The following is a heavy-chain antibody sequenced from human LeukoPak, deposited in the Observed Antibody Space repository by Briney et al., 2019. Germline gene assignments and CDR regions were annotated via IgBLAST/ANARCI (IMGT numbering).Heavy chain of an antibody. Sequence: GGSLRLSCAASGFTFSSYATHWVRQAPGKGLEYVSAISSNGGSTYYANSVKGRFTISRDNSKNTLYLQMGSLRAEDMAVYYCARGPYGSGINSPRADYWGQGTLVTVSS. D-gene: IGHD3-10*01. CDR3: ARGPYGSGINSPRADY. CDR1: GFTFSSYA. J-gene: IGHJ4*02. CDR2: ISSNGGST. V-gene: IGHV3-64*01.